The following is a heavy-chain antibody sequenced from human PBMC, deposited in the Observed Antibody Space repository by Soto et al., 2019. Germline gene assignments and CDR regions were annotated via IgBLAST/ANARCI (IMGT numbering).Heavy chain of an antibody. CDR3: VKSRGGNNFDFFD. V-gene: IGHV3-64D*06. Sequence: PGGSLRLSCSASGFTFGSYAMHWVRQAPGKRLEYVSGVRGNGDPPFYADSVKGRFTISRDNSKNTLYLQMSSLSADDTAVYYCVKSRGGNNFDFFDWGQGALVTVSS. D-gene: IGHD5-12*01. J-gene: IGHJ4*02. CDR2: VRGNGDPP. CDR1: GFTFGSYA.